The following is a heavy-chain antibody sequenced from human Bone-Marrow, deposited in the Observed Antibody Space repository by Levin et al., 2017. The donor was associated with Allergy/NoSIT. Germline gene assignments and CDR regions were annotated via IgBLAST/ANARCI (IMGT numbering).Heavy chain of an antibody. J-gene: IGHJ5*02. Sequence: GGSLRLSCAASGFTFSTFAMTWVRQAPGKGLEWVSGISGSGGSTYYVDSVKGRFTISRDNSKNTLYLQMNSLRVEDTALYYCARGRDCTDDACHGSGDRWGQGALVTVSS. CDR3: ARGRDCTDDACHGSGDR. CDR1: GFTFSTFA. V-gene: IGHV3-23*01. D-gene: IGHD3-10*01. CDR2: ISGSGGST.